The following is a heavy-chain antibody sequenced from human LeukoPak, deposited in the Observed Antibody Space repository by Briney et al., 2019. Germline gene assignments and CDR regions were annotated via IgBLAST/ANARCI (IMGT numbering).Heavy chain of an antibody. CDR1: GFTFSSYG. J-gene: IGHJ5*02. D-gene: IGHD2-2*01. Sequence: GGSLRLSCAASGFTFSSYGMHWVRQAPGKGLEWVAFIRYDGSNKYYADSVKGRFTISRDNAKNSLYLQMNSLRAEDTAVYYCARGVGYCSSTSCYPQENWFDPWGQGTLVTVSS. CDR2: IRYDGSNK. CDR3: ARGVGYCSSTSCYPQENWFDP. V-gene: IGHV3-30*02.